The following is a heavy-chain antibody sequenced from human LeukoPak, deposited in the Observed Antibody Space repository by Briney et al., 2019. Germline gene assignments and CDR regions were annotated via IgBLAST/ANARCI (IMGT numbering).Heavy chain of an antibody. CDR1: GFTFSSYE. CDR3: AKDGGYSYGDYYYYYYMDV. Sequence: GGSLRLSCAASGFTFSSYEMNWVRQAPGKGLEWVSYISSSGSTIYYADSVKGRFTISRDNSKNTLYLQMNSLRAEDTAVYYCAKDGGYSYGDYYYYYYMDVWGKGTTVTVSS. V-gene: IGHV3-48*03. D-gene: IGHD5-18*01. J-gene: IGHJ6*03. CDR2: ISSSGSTI.